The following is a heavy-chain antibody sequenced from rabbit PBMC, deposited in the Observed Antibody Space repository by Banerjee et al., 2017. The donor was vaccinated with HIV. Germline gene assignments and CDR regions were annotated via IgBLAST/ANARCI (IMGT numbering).Heavy chain of an antibody. CDR3: ARGGVGTTYPYGGMDL. V-gene: IGHV1S45*01. J-gene: IGHJ6*01. CDR1: GFDSSVYW. D-gene: IGHD8-1*01. Sequence: QEQLKETGGGLVQPGGSLTLSCKASGFDSSVYWMNWVRQAPGKGLEWIACIDTGSRGYTWYASWAKGRFTISKTSSTTVTLQMTSLTAADTATYFCARGGVGTTYPYGGMDLWGPGTLVTVS. CDR2: IDTGSRGYT.